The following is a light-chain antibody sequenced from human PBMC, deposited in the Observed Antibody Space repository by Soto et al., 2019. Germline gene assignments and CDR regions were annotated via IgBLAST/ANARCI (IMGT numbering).Light chain of an antibody. CDR2: SNN. J-gene: IGLJ2*01. Sequence: QSVLTQPPSASGTPGQRVNISCSGSSSNNGSNTVNWYQQLPGTSPKLLIYSNNQRPSGVPDRFSGSKSGTSASLAISGLQSEDDADYYCAAWDDSLNGTVFGGGTQLTVL. V-gene: IGLV1-44*01. CDR1: SSNNGSNT. CDR3: AAWDDSLNGTV.